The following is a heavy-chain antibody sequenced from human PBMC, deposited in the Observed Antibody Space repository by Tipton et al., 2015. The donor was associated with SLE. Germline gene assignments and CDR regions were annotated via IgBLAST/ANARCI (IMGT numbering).Heavy chain of an antibody. V-gene: IGHV4-59*01. CDR1: GGSFSSYY. D-gene: IGHD5-18*01. CDR2: IYYSGST. J-gene: IGHJ5*02. Sequence: TLSLTCAVYGGSFSSYYWSWIRQPPGKGLEWIGYIYYSGSTNYNPSLKSRVTISVDTSKNQFSLKLSSVTAADTAVYYCARGYSYGYNWFDPWGQGTLVTVSS. CDR3: ARGYSYGYNWFDP.